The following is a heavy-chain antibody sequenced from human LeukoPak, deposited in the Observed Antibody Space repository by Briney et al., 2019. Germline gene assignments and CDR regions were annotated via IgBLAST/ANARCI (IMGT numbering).Heavy chain of an antibody. CDR2: ISSISTYT. D-gene: IGHD3-3*01. V-gene: IGHV3-21*01. Sequence: PGGSLRLSCAASGFNFSTYGMIWVRQAPGKGPEWVSSISSISTYTHYADAVKGRFTISRDNTKNSLYLQMNSLRAEDTAVYYCARTHVPQYDFWTASIWGQGTLVAVSS. CDR1: GFNFSTYG. J-gene: IGHJ4*02. CDR3: ARTHVPQYDFWTASI.